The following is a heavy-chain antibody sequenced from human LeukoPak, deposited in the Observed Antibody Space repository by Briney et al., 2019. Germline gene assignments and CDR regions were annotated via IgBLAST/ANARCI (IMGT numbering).Heavy chain of an antibody. J-gene: IGHJ3*02. CDR3: ARVKLWNGAFDI. V-gene: IGHV4-39*07. D-gene: IGHD1-1*01. CDR2: IYYSGST. CDR1: GGSISSSSYY. Sequence: SETLSLTCTVSGGSISSSSYYWGWIRQPPGKGLEWIGSIYYSGSTYYNPSLKSRVTISVDTSKNQFSLKLSSVTAADTAVYYCARVKLWNGAFDIWGQGTMVTVSS.